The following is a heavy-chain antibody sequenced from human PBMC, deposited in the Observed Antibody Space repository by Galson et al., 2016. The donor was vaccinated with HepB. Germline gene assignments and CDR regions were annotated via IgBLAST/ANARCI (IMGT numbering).Heavy chain of an antibody. CDR2: TYYRSKWYN. Sequence: CAISGDSVSSNSATWNWIRQSPSRGLEWLGRTYYRSKWYNDYAVAVKSRVTINPDTSPNQFSLHLNSVTPEDTAVYYCARQYSSPSFYYGMDVWGQGTTVTVSS. V-gene: IGHV6-1*01. J-gene: IGHJ6*02. CDR1: GDSVSSNSAT. CDR3: ARQYSSPSFYYGMDV. D-gene: IGHD6-6*01.